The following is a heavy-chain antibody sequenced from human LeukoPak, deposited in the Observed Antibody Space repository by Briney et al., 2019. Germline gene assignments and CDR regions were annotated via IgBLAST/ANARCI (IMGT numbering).Heavy chain of an antibody. CDR1: GFIFSSYG. D-gene: IGHD2-21*02. Sequence: GGSLRLSCEASGFIFSSYGMHWVRQAPGKGLEWVAFIRYDGSNKYYTDSVKGRFTISRDNSKNTLYLQMNSLRAEDTAVYYCARGVLSYCGGDCYSGFDYWGQGTLVTVSS. CDR3: ARGVLSYCGGDCYSGFDY. J-gene: IGHJ4*02. V-gene: IGHV3-30*02. CDR2: IRYDGSNK.